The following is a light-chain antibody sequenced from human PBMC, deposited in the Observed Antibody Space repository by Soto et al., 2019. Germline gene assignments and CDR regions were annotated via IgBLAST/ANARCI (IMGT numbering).Light chain of an antibody. CDR3: QQYVHLPLT. Sequence: DIQMTQSPSSLSASVGDRVTITCQAGQDIKIYLNWYQQKPGKAPELLIYDVSNLEKGVPSRFSGSRSGTHYTLAISSLQSEDVATYYCQQYVHLPLTFGGGTKVEIK. CDR2: DVS. CDR1: QDIKIY. J-gene: IGKJ4*01. V-gene: IGKV1-33*01.